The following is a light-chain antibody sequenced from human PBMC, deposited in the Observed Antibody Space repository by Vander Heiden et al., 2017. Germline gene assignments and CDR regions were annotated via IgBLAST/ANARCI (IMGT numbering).Light chain of an antibody. CDR1: SSDVGVYNS. Sequence: QSALTQPPSASGSPGQPVTISCTGSSSDVGVYNSVAWYQQHPGKAPKVVIYEVNKRPSGVPDRFSGSKSGNTASLTVSGLQAEDEADYYCTSYAGSNDLVFGGGTKLTVL. CDR2: EVN. CDR3: TSYAGSNDLV. J-gene: IGLJ3*02. V-gene: IGLV2-8*01.